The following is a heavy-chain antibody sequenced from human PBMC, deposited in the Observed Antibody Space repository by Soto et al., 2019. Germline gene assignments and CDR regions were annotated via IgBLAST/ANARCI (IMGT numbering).Heavy chain of an antibody. J-gene: IGHJ4*02. Sequence: QVQLQESGPGLVKPLETLSLTCTVSGSSMSSYYCSWNQQHPGKGLEWIGYIYYSGSTNYNPSLKSRVTISVDTSKNQFSLKLSSVTAADTAVYYCARRYGGNFDYWGQGTLVTVSS. CDR3: ARRYGGNFDY. V-gene: IGHV4-59*01. CDR1: GSSMSSYY. D-gene: IGHD1-26*01. CDR2: IYYSGST.